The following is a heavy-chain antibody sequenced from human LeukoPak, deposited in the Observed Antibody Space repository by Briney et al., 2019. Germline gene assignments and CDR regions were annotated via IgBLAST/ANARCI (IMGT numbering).Heavy chain of an antibody. CDR1: GFTFSSYS. CDR3: ARGQAWYSSGWYFDY. CDR2: ISSSSSTI. V-gene: IGHV3-48*02. Sequence: GGSLRLSCAASGFTFSSYSMNWVRQAPGKGLEWVSYISSSSSTIYYADSVKGRFTISRDNAKNSLYLQMNSLRDEDTAVYYCARGQAWYSSGWYFDYWGQGTLATVSS. J-gene: IGHJ4*02. D-gene: IGHD6-19*01.